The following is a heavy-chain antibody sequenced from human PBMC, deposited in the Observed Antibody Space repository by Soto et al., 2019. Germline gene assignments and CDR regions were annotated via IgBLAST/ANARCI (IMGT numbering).Heavy chain of an antibody. CDR1: GGSFSGYY. J-gene: IGHJ6*02. D-gene: IGHD3-10*01. V-gene: IGHV4-34*01. CDR3: ARVSGIYYYGMDV. Sequence: QVQLQQWGAGLLKPSETLSLTCAVYGGSFSGYYWSWLRQPPGTGLEWIGEINHSGSTNYNPSLKSRVTIAVDTSKNQVSLKRSSVTAADTAVYYCARVSGIYYYGMDVWGQGTTVTVSS. CDR2: INHSGST.